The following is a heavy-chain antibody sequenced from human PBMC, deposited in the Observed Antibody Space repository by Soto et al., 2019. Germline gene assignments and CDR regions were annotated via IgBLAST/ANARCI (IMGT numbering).Heavy chain of an antibody. CDR3: ARVLPCYDILTGYPSNWFDP. CDR2: ICNSGTT. J-gene: IGHJ5*02. D-gene: IGHD3-9*01. CDR1: GGSIRSYC. Sequence: SETLSLTCTVSGGSIRSYCWTWIRQPPGEGLEWIGCICNSGTTNYNPSLKSRVTISVDTSKNQFSLKLSSVTAADTAVYYCARVLPCYDILTGYPSNWFDPWGQGTLVTVSS. V-gene: IGHV4-59*12.